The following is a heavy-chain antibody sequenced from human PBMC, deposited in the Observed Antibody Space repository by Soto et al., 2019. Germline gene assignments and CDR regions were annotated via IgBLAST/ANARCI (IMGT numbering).Heavy chain of an antibody. Sequence: QVQLQESGPGLVKPSETLSLTCTVSGGSISSYYWSWIRQPPGKGLEWIGYIYYSGSTNYNPSLRSRVTISVDTSKNQFSLKLSSVTAADTAVYYCARVVCSGGSCYRERGYYYYMDVWGKGTTVTVSS. J-gene: IGHJ6*03. V-gene: IGHV4-59*01. D-gene: IGHD2-15*01. CDR1: GGSISSYY. CDR2: IYYSGST. CDR3: ARVVCSGGSCYRERGYYYYMDV.